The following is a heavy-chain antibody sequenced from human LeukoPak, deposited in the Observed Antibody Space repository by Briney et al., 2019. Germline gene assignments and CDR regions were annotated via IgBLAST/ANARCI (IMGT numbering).Heavy chain of an antibody. J-gene: IGHJ3*02. CDR2: INHSGTT. V-gene: IGHV4-34*01. CDR1: GGSFSGYY. Sequence: SETLSLTCAVYGGSFSGYYSSWIRPPPGEGMEWNGGINHSGTTNSNPSLKSPVTISVDTSKNEFSLKLRSVTAADTAVYYCASNRSYDILTGYYWSGAFDIWGQGTMVSVSS. CDR3: ASNRSYDILTGYYWSGAFDI. D-gene: IGHD3-9*01.